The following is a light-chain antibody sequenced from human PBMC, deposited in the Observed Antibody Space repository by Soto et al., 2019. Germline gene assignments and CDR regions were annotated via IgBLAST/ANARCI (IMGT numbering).Light chain of an antibody. V-gene: IGLV1-40*01. CDR1: NSNIGAGYD. J-gene: IGLJ1*01. Sequence: QSVLTQPPSVSGAPGQRVTISCTGSNSNIGAGYDVHWYQQLPGTAPKLLIYGNSNRPSGVPDRFSGSKSGNTASLTISGLQAEDETDYYCFSYTSSGTYVFGTGTKVTVL. CDR2: GNS. CDR3: FSYTSSGTYV.